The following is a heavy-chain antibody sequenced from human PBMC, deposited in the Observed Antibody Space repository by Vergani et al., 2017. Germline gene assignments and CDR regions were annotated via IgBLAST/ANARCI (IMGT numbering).Heavy chain of an antibody. CDR1: GGSFSGYY. CDR3: ARGRHGSGSYYNLHRITLFDY. D-gene: IGHD3-10*01. J-gene: IGHJ4*02. Sequence: QVLLQQWGAGLLKPSETLSLTCAVYGGSFSGYYWSWIRQPPGKGLEWIGEINHSGSTNYNPSLKSRVTISVDTSKNQFSLKLSSVTAADTAVYYCARGRHGSGSYYNLHRITLFDYWGQGTLVTVSS. V-gene: IGHV4-34*01. CDR2: INHSGST.